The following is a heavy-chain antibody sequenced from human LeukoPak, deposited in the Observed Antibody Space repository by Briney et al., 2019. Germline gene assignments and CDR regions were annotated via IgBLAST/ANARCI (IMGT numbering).Heavy chain of an antibody. CDR3: ARGTAIAVAGTRYFDY. J-gene: IGHJ4*02. Sequence: SETLSLTCAVYGGSLSGYYWSWIRQPPGKGLEWIGEINHSGSTNYNPSLKSRVTISVDTSKNQFSLKLSSVTAADTAVYYCARGTAIAVAGTRYFDYWGQGTLVTVSS. D-gene: IGHD6-19*01. CDR1: GGSLSGYY. CDR2: INHSGST. V-gene: IGHV4-34*01.